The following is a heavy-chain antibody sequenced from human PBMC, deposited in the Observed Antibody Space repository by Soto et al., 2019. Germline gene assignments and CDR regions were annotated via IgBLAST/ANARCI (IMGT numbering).Heavy chain of an antibody. V-gene: IGHV1-18*01. J-gene: IGHJ4*02. D-gene: IGHD3-22*01. CDR1: GYTFTSYG. CDR2: ISAYNGNT. CDR3: ARWSVNYGSSGDFDY. Sequence: ASVKVSCKASGYTFTSYGISWVRQAPGQGLEWMGWISAYNGNTNYAQKLQGRVTMTTDTSTSTAYMELRSLRSDDTAVYYCARWSVNYGSSGDFDYWGQGTLVTVSS.